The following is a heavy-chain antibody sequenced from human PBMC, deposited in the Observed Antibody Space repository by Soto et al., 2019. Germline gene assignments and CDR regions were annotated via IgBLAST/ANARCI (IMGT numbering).Heavy chain of an antibody. CDR3: AKDLTRQLAYWLDP. CDR2: INAHSGGT. J-gene: IGHJ5*02. D-gene: IGHD6-6*01. CDR1: GFSFTGYY. V-gene: IGHV1-2*02. Sequence: ASVKVFCKASGFSFTGYYIHWLRQAPGQGFEWMGWINAHSGGTEYAQKFQGRVTLTRDTSISTAYMTLSSLRSDDTAIYYCAKDLTRQLAYWLDPWGQGTQVTVSS.